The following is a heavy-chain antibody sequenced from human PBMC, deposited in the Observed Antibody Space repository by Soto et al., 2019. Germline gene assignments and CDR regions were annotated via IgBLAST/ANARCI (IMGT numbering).Heavy chain of an antibody. J-gene: IGHJ3*02. Sequence: PGGSMRLCCAACGFTLSSYRMNWVRQEKGKGLEWVSSISSSSSYIYYADSVKGRFTISRDNAKNSLYLQMNSLRAEDTAVYYCARDSNMGIYDFWSGSHYAFDIWGQGTMVTVSS. V-gene: IGHV3-21*01. D-gene: IGHD3-3*01. CDR1: GFTLSSYR. CDR3: ARDSNMGIYDFWSGSHYAFDI. CDR2: ISSSSSYI.